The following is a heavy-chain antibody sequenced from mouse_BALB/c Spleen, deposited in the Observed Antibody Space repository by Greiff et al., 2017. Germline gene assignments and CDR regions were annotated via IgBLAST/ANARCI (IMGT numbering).Heavy chain of an antibody. J-gene: IGHJ4*01. CDR1: GFTFSDYY. V-gene: IGHV5-4*02. Sequence: EVKLVESGGGLVKPGGSLKLSCAASGFTFSDYYMYWVRQTPEKRLEWVATISDGGSYTYYPDSVKGRFTISRDNAKNNLYLQMSSLKSEDTAMYYCARAMRVTTRDKAMDDWGQGTSVTVSS. D-gene: IGHD2-3*01. CDR3: ARAMRVTTRDKAMDD. CDR2: ISDGGSYT.